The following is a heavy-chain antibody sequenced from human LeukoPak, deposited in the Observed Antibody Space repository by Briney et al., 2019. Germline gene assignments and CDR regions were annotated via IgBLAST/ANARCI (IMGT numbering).Heavy chain of an antibody. Sequence: TSETLSLTCTVSGGSISSYYWSWIRQPPGKGLEWIGYIYDSGSTNYNPSLKSRVTISVDTSKNQFSLKLTSVTAADTAVYYCATGETGSTLGGYWGQGTLVTVSS. J-gene: IGHJ4*02. CDR1: GGSISSYY. CDR2: IYDSGST. D-gene: IGHD1-1*01. CDR3: ATGETGSTLGGY. V-gene: IGHV4-59*01.